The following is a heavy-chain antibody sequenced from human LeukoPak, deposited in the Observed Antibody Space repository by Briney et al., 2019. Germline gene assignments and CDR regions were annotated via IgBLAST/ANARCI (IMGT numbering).Heavy chain of an antibody. CDR2: ISSSGSTI. D-gene: IGHD2-2*02. CDR3: ARRRYCSSTSCYTTRGDAFDI. J-gene: IGHJ3*02. V-gene: IGHV3-11*01. CDR1: GFTFSDYY. Sequence: GGSLRLSCAASGFTFSDYYMSWIRQAPGKGLEWVSYISSSGSTIYYADSVKGRFTISRDNAKNSLYLQMNSLRAEDTAVYYCARRRYCSSTSCYTTRGDAFDIWGQGTMVTVSS.